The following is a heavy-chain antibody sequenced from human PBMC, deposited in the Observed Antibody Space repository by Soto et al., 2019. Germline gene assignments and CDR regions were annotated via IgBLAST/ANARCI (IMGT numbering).Heavy chain of an antibody. CDR3: AEGGAGSPPCPFDP. D-gene: IGHD3-10*01. J-gene: IGHJ5*02. CDR2: ISGSGGST. V-gene: IGHV3-23*01. CDR1: GFTFSSYA. Sequence: EVQLLESGGGLVQPGGSLRLSCAASGFTFSSYAMSWVRQAPGKGLEWVSAISGSGGSTYYADSVKGLFTISRDNAKNTLYLQMNSLRAEDTAVYYCAEGGAGSPPCPFDPWGQGTLVTVSS.